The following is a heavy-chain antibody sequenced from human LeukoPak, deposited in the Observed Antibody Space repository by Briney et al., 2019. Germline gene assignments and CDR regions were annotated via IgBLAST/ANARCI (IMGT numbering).Heavy chain of an antibody. CDR1: GYTFTGYY. Sequence: ASVKVSCKASGYTFTGYYMHWVRQAPGQGLEWMGWINGKSGGTNYVQKFQGRVTMTRDTSIRTAYMELSRLRSDDTAVYYCARLLLWFGELLPVYFDYWGQGTLVTVSS. D-gene: IGHD3-10*01. J-gene: IGHJ4*02. CDR2: INGKSGGT. CDR3: ARLLLWFGELLPVYFDY. V-gene: IGHV1-2*02.